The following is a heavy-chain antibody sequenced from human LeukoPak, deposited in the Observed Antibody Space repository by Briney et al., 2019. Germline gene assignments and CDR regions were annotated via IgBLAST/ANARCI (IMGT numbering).Heavy chain of an antibody. CDR1: GGSISSSSYY. J-gene: IGHJ4*02. D-gene: IGHD3-10*01. V-gene: IGHV4-39*01. CDR2: IYYSGST. Sequence: PSETLSLTCTVSGGSISSSSYYWGWIRQPPGKGLEWIGSIYYSGSTYYNPSLKSRVTISVDTSKNQFSLKLSSVTAADTAVYYCARQAGTMVRHFDYRGQGTLVTVSS. CDR3: ARQAGTMVRHFDY.